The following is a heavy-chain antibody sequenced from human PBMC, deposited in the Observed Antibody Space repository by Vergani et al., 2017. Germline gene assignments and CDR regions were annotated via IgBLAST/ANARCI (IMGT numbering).Heavy chain of an antibody. J-gene: IGHJ6*02. Sequence: EVQLVESGGALVKPGGSLRLSCAASGFTFNTYTMNWVRQAPGKGLEWVSSISGGSNFIYYADSVKGRFTISRDNAKNSLYLQINRLRAEDTAVYYCAREVTSQYYYYSMNVWGQGTTAAVSS. CDR2: ISGGSNFI. D-gene: IGHD4-23*01. CDR1: GFTFNTYT. V-gene: IGHV3-21*01. CDR3: AREVTSQYYYYSMNV.